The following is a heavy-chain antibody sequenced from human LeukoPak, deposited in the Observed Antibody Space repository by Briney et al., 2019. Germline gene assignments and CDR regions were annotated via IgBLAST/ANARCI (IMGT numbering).Heavy chain of an antibody. CDR1: GFTFSSYA. CDR2: IGGSGGST. D-gene: IGHD2-8*01. V-gene: IGHV3-23*01. Sequence: GGSLRLSCAASGFTFSSYAMSWVRQAPGKGLEWVSAIGGSGGSTYYADSVKGRFTISRDNSKNTLYLQMNSLRAEDTAVYYCAKDRYDGDYSGYWGQGTLVTVSS. J-gene: IGHJ4*02. CDR3: AKDRYDGDYSGY.